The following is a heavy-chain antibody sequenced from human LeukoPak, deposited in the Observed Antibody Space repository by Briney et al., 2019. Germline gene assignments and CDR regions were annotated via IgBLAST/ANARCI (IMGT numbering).Heavy chain of an antibody. Sequence: PWASVKVSCKASGGTFSNYAISWVRQAPGQGLEWMGGIIPMFGTTNYAQKFQGRVTITADESTSTAYMELSNLRSEDTAVYYCASGDDSLATPPPWGQGTLVTVSS. V-gene: IGHV1-69*13. CDR3: ASGDDSLATPPP. J-gene: IGHJ5*02. D-gene: IGHD7-27*01. CDR2: IIPMFGTT. CDR1: GGTFSNYA.